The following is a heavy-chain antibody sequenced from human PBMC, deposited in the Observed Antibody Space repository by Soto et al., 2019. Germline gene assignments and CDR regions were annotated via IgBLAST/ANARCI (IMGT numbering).Heavy chain of an antibody. CDR3: ACQCLPRGLRVSSDFLAFDT. CDR1: GGTFSNYS. D-gene: IGHD3-16*01. CDR2: MVLIFGTA. V-gene: IGHV1-69*05. Sequence: SEKVSCKASGGTFSNYSIRWLQQPTGQGLEWMGGMVLIFGTANYTQKVQGRVTITTDESTSTTYIELSRVRPEDTAVDFCACQCLPRGLRVSSDFLAFDTWGQGTLVTVSS. J-gene: IGHJ5*02.